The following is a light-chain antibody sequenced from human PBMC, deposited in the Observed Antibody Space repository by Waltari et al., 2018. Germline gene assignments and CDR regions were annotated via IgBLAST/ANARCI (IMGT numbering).Light chain of an antibody. CDR3: QQRSKWPLT. CDR2: DAS. CDR1: QSVTNY. J-gene: IGKJ4*01. V-gene: IGKV3-11*01. Sequence: DIVLTQSPATLSLSPGERATLSCRASQSVTNYLAWYQLKPGQAPRLLIYDASNRATGIPARFSGCGSGTDFTLTISNLEPEDSAVYYCQQRSKWPLTFGRGTKVEIK.